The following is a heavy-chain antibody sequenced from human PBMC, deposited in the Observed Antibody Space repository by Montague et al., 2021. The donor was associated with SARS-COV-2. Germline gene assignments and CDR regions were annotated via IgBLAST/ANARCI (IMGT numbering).Heavy chain of an antibody. CDR3: ARLWDFYGSGSYKNSWFDP. D-gene: IGHD3-10*01. CDR2: IYYSGST. CDR1: GGSISSSSYY. V-gene: IGHV4-39*01. J-gene: IGHJ5*02. Sequence: SETLSLTCTVSGGSISSSSYYWGWIRQPPGKGLEWIGNIYYSGSTYYNPSLKSRVTISADTSKNQFSLKLSSVTAADTAVYYCARLWDFYGSGSYKNSWFDPWGQGTRVTVSS.